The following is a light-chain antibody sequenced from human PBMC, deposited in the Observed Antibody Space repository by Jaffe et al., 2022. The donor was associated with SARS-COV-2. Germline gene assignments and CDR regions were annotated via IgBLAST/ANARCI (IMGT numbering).Light chain of an antibody. CDR1: QSVSSN. CDR3: QQYKNWPPLYT. J-gene: IGKJ2*01. Sequence: EIVMTQSPATLSASPGERPTLSCRASQSVSSNLAWYQQKPGQAPRLLIYDASTRATGVPARFSGSGSGTEFTLTISSLQSEDFAVYYCQQYKNWPPLYTFGQGTKLEIK. V-gene: IGKV3-15*01. CDR2: DAS.